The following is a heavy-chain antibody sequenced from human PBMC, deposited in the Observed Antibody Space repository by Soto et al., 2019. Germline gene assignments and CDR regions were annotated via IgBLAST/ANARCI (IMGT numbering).Heavy chain of an antibody. Sequence: ASVKVSCKASGGTFSSYAISWVRQAPGQGLEWMGGIIPIFGTANYAQKFQGRVTITADESTSTAYMELSSLRSEDTAVYYCARDPRITMVRGYYYYGMDVWGQGTTVTVSS. V-gene: IGHV1-69*13. D-gene: IGHD3-10*01. CDR2: IIPIFGTA. CDR1: GGTFSSYA. J-gene: IGHJ6*02. CDR3: ARDPRITMVRGYYYYGMDV.